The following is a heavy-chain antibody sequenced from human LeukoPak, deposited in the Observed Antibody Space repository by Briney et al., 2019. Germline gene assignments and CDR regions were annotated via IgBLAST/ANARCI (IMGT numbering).Heavy chain of an antibody. CDR2: IYYSGST. CDR3: ARDRTATACKYFYYGIDV. Sequence: PSQTLSLTCTVSGGSISSGGYYWSWIRQHPGKGLEWIGYIYYSGSTYYNPSLKSRVTISVDTSKNQFSLKLSSVTAADTAVYYWARDRTATACKYFYYGIDVWGQGTKVTGSS. V-gene: IGHV4-31*03. D-gene: IGHD6-13*01. J-gene: IGHJ6*02. CDR1: GGSISSGGYY.